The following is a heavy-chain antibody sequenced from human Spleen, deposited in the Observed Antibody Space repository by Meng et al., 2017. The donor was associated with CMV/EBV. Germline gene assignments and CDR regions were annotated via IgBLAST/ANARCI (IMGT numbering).Heavy chain of an antibody. V-gene: IGHV4-34*01. CDR1: GGSCSGYY. J-gene: IGHJ4*02. D-gene: IGHD6-6*01. Sequence: VYGGSCSGYYWSWIRQPPGKGLAWIGEINHSGSTNYNPSLKSRVPISVDTSKNQFSLKLSSVTAADTAVYYCARDLGEYSSSNGVDYWGQGTLVTVSS. CDR3: ARDLGEYSSSNGVDY. CDR2: INHSGST.